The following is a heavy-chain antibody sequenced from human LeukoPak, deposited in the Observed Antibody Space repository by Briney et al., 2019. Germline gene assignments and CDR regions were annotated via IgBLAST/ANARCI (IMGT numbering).Heavy chain of an antibody. CDR3: XQDLAWGAFDH. Sequence: GGTLRLSCAASGFTFSRYGMNWVRQAPGKGLEWASGISPSGGGTYYADSVKGRFTISRDDSKNTLSLQMNSLRVEDTAVYYCXQDLAWGAFDHWGQGTLVTVSS. J-gene: IGHJ4*02. CDR2: ISPSGGGT. CDR1: GFTFSRYG. V-gene: IGHV3-23*01. D-gene: IGHD7-27*01.